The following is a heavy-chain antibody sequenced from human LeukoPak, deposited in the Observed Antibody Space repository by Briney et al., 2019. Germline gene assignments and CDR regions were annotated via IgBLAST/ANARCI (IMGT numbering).Heavy chain of an antibody. Sequence: KPSETLSLTCTVSGGSISSYYWSWIRQPPGKGLEWIGYIYYSGSTNYNPSLKSRVTISVDTSKNQFSLKLSSVTAADTAVYYCARARDYGEVYGMDVWGRGTTVTVSS. J-gene: IGHJ6*02. CDR3: ARARDYGEVYGMDV. D-gene: IGHD4-17*01. CDR1: GGSISSYY. CDR2: IYYSGST. V-gene: IGHV4-59*01.